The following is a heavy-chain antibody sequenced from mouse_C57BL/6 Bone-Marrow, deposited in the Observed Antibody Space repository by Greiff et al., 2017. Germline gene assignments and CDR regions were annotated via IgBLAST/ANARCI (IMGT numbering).Heavy chain of an antibody. CDR3: ARRWLLRAMDY. CDR2: IYPGSGNT. Sequence: QVQLQQSGAELARPGASVKLSCKASGYTFTSYGISWVKQRPGQGLEWIGEIYPGSGNTYYNEKFKGKATLTADKSSSTAYMELRSLTSEDSAVYFCARRWLLRAMDYWGQGTSVTVSS. D-gene: IGHD2-3*01. J-gene: IGHJ4*01. CDR1: GYTFTSYG. V-gene: IGHV1-81*01.